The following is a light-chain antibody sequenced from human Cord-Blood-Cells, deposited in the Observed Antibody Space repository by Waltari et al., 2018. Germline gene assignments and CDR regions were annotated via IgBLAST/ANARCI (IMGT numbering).Light chain of an antibody. CDR3: AAWDDSLNGVV. Sequence: QSVLTQPSSASGTPGQTVTISCSGSSSNIGSNTVTWYQQLPGTAPKLLIYSNNPRPSGVPDRFSGSKSGTSASLAISGLQSEDEADYYCAAWDDSLNGVVFGGGTKLTVL. CDR1: SSNIGSNT. V-gene: IGLV1-44*01. J-gene: IGLJ2*01. CDR2: SNN.